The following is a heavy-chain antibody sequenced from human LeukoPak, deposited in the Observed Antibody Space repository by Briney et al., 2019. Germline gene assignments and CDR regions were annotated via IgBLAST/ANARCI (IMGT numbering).Heavy chain of an antibody. CDR1: GYTFTSYD. D-gene: IGHD3-10*01. CDR3: ARDRTFFITMVRPTNYYYYGMDV. J-gene: IGHJ6*04. V-gene: IGHV1-8*01. CDR2: MNPNSGNT. Sequence: PSVKLSCKASGYTFTSYDMNWVRRATGHGLEWMGWMNPNSGNTRHAQKLQGRVTMTSHNSIRTAYMELRSLRSADTAVYYCARDRTFFITMVRPTNYYYYGMDVCGGATTASVSS.